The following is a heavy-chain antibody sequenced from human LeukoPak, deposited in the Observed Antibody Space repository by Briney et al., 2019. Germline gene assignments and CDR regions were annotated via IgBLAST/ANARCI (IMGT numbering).Heavy chain of an antibody. CDR2: VKSKTDGGTT. Sequence: PGGSLRLSCAASGFTFTNAWMSWVRQAPGKGLEWVGLVKSKTDGGTTDYAAPVKGRFTISRDDSKTTLYLQMNSLKTEDTAVYYCTTAPQYYDPYWGQGSLVSVSS. V-gene: IGHV3-15*01. CDR3: TTAPQYYDPY. J-gene: IGHJ4*02. D-gene: IGHD3-22*01. CDR1: GFTFTNAW.